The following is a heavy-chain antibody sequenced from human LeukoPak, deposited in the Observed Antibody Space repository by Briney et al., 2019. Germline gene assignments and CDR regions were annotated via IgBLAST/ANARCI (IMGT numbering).Heavy chain of an antibody. CDR3: ARHGSGWYADDAFDI. CDR2: IYPGDSDT. CDR1: GYSFTSYW. D-gene: IGHD6-19*01. V-gene: IGHV5-51*01. J-gene: IGHJ3*02. Sequence: GESLKISCKGSGYSFTSYWIGWVRQMPGKGLEWMGIIYPGDSDTRYSPSFQGQVTISADKSISTAYLQWSSLKASDTAMYYCARHGSGWYADDAFDIWGQGTMVTVSS.